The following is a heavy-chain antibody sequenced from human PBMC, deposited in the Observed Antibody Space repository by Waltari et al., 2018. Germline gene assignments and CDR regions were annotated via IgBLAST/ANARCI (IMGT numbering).Heavy chain of an antibody. V-gene: IGHV3-23*01. CDR3: AKGETYYFDY. Sequence: EVQLLESGGGLVQPGGSLRLSFAASGFTFSSYDMCWVRQGTGKGMEWVSAISGSGGSTYYADSVKGRFTISRDNSKNTLYLQMNSLRAEDTAVYYCAKGETYYFDYWGQGTLVTVSS. CDR1: GFTFSSYD. CDR2: ISGSGGST. J-gene: IGHJ4*02. D-gene: IGHD1-26*01.